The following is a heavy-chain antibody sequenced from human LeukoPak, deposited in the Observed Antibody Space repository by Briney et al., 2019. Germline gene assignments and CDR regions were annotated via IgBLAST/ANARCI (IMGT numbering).Heavy chain of an antibody. D-gene: IGHD6-13*01. J-gene: IGHJ5*02. CDR1: GFTFSSYA. CDR3: ARDWYSSSWYQGGRRPFDP. CDR2: ISYDGSKR. V-gene: IGHV3-30*04. Sequence: PGGSLRLSCAGSGFTFSSYAIHWVRQAPGEGLEWVAVISYDGSKRYYADAVKGRLTISRENAKNSLYLQSKDLRAEDTAVYYCARDWYSSSWYQGGRRPFDPWGQGTLVTVSS.